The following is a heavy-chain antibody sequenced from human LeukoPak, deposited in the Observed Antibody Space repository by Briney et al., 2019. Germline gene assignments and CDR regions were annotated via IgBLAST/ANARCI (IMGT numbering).Heavy chain of an antibody. CDR3: AKDIRVDYYGSGSPFDD. V-gene: IGHV3-9*01. CDR1: GFTFDDYA. CDR2: ISWNSGSI. Sequence: GGSLRLSCAASGFTFDDYAMHWVRQAPGKGLEWVSGISWNSGSIGYADSVKGRFTISRDNAKNSLYLQMNSLRAEDTALYYCAKDIRVDYYGSGSPFDDWGQGTLVTVSS. J-gene: IGHJ4*02. D-gene: IGHD3-10*01.